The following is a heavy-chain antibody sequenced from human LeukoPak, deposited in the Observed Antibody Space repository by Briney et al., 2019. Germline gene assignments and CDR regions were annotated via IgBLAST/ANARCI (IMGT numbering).Heavy chain of an antibody. CDR2: ISGSGGST. CDR1: GFTFSSYA. CDR3: AKHLIATRVHWFDP. Sequence: AGGSLRLSCAASGFTFSSYAMSWVRQAPGKGLEWVSAISGSGGSTYYADSVKGRFTISRDNSKNTLYLQMNSLRAEDTAVYYCAKHLIATRVHWFDPWGQGTPVTVSS. D-gene: IGHD6-13*01. J-gene: IGHJ5*02. V-gene: IGHV3-23*01.